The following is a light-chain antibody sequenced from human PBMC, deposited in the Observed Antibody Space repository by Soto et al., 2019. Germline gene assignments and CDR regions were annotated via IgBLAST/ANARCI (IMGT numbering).Light chain of an antibody. V-gene: IGKV1-5*03. CDR2: KAS. J-gene: IGKJ1*01. CDR1: QSISSW. Sequence: DIQMTQSPSTLSASVGDRVTITCRASQSISSWLAWYQQKPGKAPKVLIYKASSLESGVPSRFSGSVSGAESNLTIGSLPPDDFATYFCQHYNNYPWTFGQGTKVEIK. CDR3: QHYNNYPWT.